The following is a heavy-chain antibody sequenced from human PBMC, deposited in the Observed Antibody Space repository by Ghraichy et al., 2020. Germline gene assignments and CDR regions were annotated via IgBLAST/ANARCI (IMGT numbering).Heavy chain of an antibody. Sequence: SQTLSLTCTVSGGSISSYYWSWIRQPPGKGLEWIGYIYYSGSTNYNPSLKSRVTISVDTSKNQFSLKLSSVTAADTAVYYCARDNPLPLPLLRTNYYGMDVWGQGTTVTVSS. CDR2: IYYSGST. D-gene: IGHD3-16*01. V-gene: IGHV4-59*01. CDR1: GGSISSYY. CDR3: ARDNPLPLPLLRTNYYGMDV. J-gene: IGHJ6*02.